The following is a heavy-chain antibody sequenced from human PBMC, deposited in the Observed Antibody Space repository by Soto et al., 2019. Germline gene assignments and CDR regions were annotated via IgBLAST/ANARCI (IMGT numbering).Heavy chain of an antibody. CDR3: ARRLSGPKEECNAYYFYGLDV. Sequence: GESLKISCQGSGYSFTSHWITWVRQTPGKGLEWMGRIDPSDSYTNYSPSFQGRVTISADRSISTAFLQWSSLEASDTAIYYCARRLSGPKEECNAYYFYGLDVWGQGTTVTVSS. CDR2: IDPSDSYT. V-gene: IGHV5-10-1*01. CDR1: GYSFTSHW. J-gene: IGHJ6*02. D-gene: IGHD3-3*01.